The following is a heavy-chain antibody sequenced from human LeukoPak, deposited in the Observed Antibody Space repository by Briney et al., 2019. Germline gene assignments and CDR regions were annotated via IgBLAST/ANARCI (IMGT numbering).Heavy chain of an antibody. J-gene: IGHJ5*02. V-gene: IGHV3-30*03. CDR3: ARDAATYDILTGYYNGDNWFDP. CDR1: GFTFTRSYV. D-gene: IGHD3-9*01. Sequence: GGSLRLSCAASGFTFTRSYVEHWVRQAPGKGLESVAFISYDGSNKYYADSVKGRFTISRDNSKNTLYLQMNSLRAEDTAVYYCARDAATYDILTGYYNGDNWFDPWGQGTLVTVSS. CDR2: ISYDGSNK.